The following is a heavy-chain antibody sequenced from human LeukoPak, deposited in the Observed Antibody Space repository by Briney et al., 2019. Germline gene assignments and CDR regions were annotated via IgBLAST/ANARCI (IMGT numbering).Heavy chain of an antibody. CDR1: GVSISGYY. J-gene: IGHJ6*03. CDR2: IYITRGT. D-gene: IGHD1-26*01. Sequence: SETLSLTCTVSGVSISGYYWSWIRQSAGKGLEWLGRIYITRGTNYNPSLRSRVIMSVDTSKNQFSLQLNSVTAADTAVYYCARESRIVEGDGYYIDVWGKGTTVTISS. V-gene: IGHV4-4*07. CDR3: ARESRIVEGDGYYIDV.